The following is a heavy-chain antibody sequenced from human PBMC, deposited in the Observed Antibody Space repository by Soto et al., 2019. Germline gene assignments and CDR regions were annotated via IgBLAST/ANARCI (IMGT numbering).Heavy chain of an antibody. J-gene: IGHJ6*02. V-gene: IGHV3-30-3*01. CDR1: GFSFNLFT. CDR3: ARGNMDV. Sequence: QVQLVESGGGVVQPGRSLRLSCAASGFSFNLFTFHWVRQAPGRGLECVAVVSHVGDNKFYADSVKGRFTISRDDSKNMLYLQMNSLRVDDTALYYCARGNMDVWGQGTTVTVSS. CDR2: VSHVGDNK.